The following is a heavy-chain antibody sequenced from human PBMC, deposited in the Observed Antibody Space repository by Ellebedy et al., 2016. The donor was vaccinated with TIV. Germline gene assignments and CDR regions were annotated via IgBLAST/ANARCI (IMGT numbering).Heavy chain of an antibody. V-gene: IGHV4-4*02. Sequence: SETLSLTCAVSGGSISSSNWWSWVRQPPGKGLEWIGEIYHSGSTNYNPSLKSRVTISVDTSKNQFALKLSSVTAADTAVYYCARCVGGYPLRVPFDYWGQGTLVTVSS. J-gene: IGHJ4*02. CDR3: ARCVGGYPLRVPFDY. CDR2: IYHSGST. D-gene: IGHD5-12*01. CDR1: GGSISSSNW.